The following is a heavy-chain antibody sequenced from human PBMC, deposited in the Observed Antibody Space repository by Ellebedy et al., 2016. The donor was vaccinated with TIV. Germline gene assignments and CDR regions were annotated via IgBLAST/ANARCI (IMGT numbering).Heavy chain of an antibody. CDR1: GGSISSGDYY. CDR2: IYYSGST. Sequence: SETLSLTXTVSGGSISSGDYYWSWIRQPPGKGLEWIGYIYYSGSTYYNPSLKSRVTISVDTSKNQFSLKLSSVTAADTAVYYCARDFILTPNWFDPWGQGTLVTVSS. CDR3: ARDFILTPNWFDP. V-gene: IGHV4-30-4*01. J-gene: IGHJ5*02. D-gene: IGHD3-9*01.